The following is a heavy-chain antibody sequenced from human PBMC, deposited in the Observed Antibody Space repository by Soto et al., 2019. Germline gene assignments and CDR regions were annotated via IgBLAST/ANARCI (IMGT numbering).Heavy chain of an antibody. CDR3: ARVPYP. CDR2: IYHSGST. CDR1: GGSISSGGYS. Sequence: PSETLSLTCAVSGGSISSGGYSWSWIRQPPGKGLEWIAYIYHSGSTYYNPSLKSRVTISVDRSKNQFSLKLSSMTAADTAVYYCARVPYPWGQGTLFTVS. J-gene: IGHJ5*02. V-gene: IGHV4-30-2*01.